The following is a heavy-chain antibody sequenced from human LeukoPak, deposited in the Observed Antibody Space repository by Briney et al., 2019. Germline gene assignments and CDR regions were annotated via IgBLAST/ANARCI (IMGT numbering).Heavy chain of an antibody. D-gene: IGHD3-10*01. J-gene: IGHJ5*02. CDR2: INHSGST. Sequence: SETLSLTCAVYGGSFSGYYWSWIRRPPGKGLEWIGEINHSGSTNYNPSLKSRVTISVDTSKNQFSLKLSSVTAADTAVYYCARGRPQYYYGSGTNWFDPWGQGTLVTVSS. V-gene: IGHV4-34*01. CDR3: ARGRPQYYYGSGTNWFDP. CDR1: GGSFSGYY.